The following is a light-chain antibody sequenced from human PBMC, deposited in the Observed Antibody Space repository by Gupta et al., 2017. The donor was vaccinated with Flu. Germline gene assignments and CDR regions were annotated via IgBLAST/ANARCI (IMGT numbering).Light chain of an antibody. CDR2: GAS. V-gene: IGKV3-20*01. J-gene: IGKJ1*01. Sequence: EIVFTQSPGTLSMSPGDRATLSCRASQSVSSSFLAWYQQKPGQAPKLLIYGASSRATGIPDRFSGSGSGTDFTLTISRLEPEDFAVYYCQQYGTSPQTFGQGTKVE. CDR1: QSVSSSF. CDR3: QQYGTSPQT.